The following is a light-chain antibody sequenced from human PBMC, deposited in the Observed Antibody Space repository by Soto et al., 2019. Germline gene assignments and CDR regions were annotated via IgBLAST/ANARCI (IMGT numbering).Light chain of an antibody. CDR3: CSNAAGSTYV. CDR2: EAN. V-gene: IGLV2-23*01. Sequence: QSALTQPASVSGSAGQSITISCTGTNSDVGSHHLVSWYQQYPGKAPKLIIFEANKRPSGVSYRFSASKSGSTASLTISGLQAEDEADYYCCSNAAGSTYVFGSGTKLTVL. CDR1: NSDVGSHHL. J-gene: IGLJ1*01.